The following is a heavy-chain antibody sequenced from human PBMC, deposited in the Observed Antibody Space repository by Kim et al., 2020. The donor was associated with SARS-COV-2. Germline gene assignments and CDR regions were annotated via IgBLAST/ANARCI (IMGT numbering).Heavy chain of an antibody. CDR1: GGSFSDDY. CDR2: INHSGST. Sequence: SETLSLTCAVYGGSFSDDYWYWSRQRPGKGLEWVGEINHSGSTNNNPSLKSRGSISVDTAKNQFSLKLSSVTAAATAVDYCESGGGYGEKGPGGFDHWGQGTLVTVSS. J-gene: IGHJ5*02. CDR3: ESGGGYGEKGPGGFDH. V-gene: IGHV4-34*04. D-gene: IGHD4-17*01.